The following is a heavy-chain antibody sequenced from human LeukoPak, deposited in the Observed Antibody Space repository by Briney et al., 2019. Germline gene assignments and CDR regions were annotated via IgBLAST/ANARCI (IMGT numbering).Heavy chain of an antibody. CDR3: ATEGDGYNKHVFDC. CDR2: ISYDGSNE. J-gene: IGHJ4*02. Sequence: GGPLRLSCAASGFTFSSYAMHWVRQAPGKGLEWVSFISYDGSNEYYADSVKGRFTISRDNSKNTLYLQMNSLRTEDTAVYYCATEGDGYNKHVFDCWGQGALVTVSS. V-gene: IGHV3-30-3*01. D-gene: IGHD5-24*01. CDR1: GFTFSSYA.